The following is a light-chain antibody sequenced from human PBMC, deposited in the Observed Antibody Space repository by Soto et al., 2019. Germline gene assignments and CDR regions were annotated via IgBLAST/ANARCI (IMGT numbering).Light chain of an antibody. J-gene: IGKJ5*01. Sequence: EIVLTQSPGTLSLSPGEXGTXSXRXSQSVSSSYLAWYQQKPGQAPRLLIYGASSRATGIPDRFSGSVSGTDFTLTISGLEPEDFAVYYCQQYGSSPITFGQGTRLEIK. CDR1: QSVSSSY. V-gene: IGKV3-20*01. CDR2: GAS. CDR3: QQYGSSPIT.